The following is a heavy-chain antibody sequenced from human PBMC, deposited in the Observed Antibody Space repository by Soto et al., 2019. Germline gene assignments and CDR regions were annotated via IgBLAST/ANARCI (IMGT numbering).Heavy chain of an antibody. CDR3: ARDVSGSLGGGWFDP. V-gene: IGHV1-69*01. CDR1: GGTFSSYA. CDR2: IIPIFGTA. Sequence: QVQLVQSGAEVKKPGSSVKVSCKASGGTFSSYAISWVRQAPGQGLEWMGGIIPIFGTANYAQKFQGRVTSTEDESTSTAYMELSSLRSEDTAVYYCARDVSGSLGGGWFDPWGQGTLVTVSS. D-gene: IGHD1-26*01. J-gene: IGHJ5*02.